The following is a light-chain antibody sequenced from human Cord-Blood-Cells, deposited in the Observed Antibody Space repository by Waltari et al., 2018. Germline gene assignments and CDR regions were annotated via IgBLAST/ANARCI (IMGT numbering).Light chain of an antibody. V-gene: IGLV1-40*01. CDR2: GNS. CDR1: SSTIGAGYD. J-gene: IGLJ2*01. Sequence: QSVLTQPPSVSGAPGQRVTISCTWSSSTIGAGYDVHWYQQLPGTAPKPLIYGNSNRPSGVPDRFSGSKSGTSASLAITGLQAEDEADYYCQSYDSSLSGVVFGGGTKLTVL. CDR3: QSYDSSLSGVV.